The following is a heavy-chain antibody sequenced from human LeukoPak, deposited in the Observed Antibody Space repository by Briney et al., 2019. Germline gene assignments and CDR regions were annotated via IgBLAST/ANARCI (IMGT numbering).Heavy chain of an antibody. V-gene: IGHV3-23*01. CDR3: AKDEAWRPAAD. Sequence: GGSLRLSCAPSGFTFTNYAMSWVRQAPGKGLEWVSSITGSGDSAYYADSVKGRFTISRDNSKGTLYLQMNSLRAEDTAIYFCAKDEAWRPAADWGQGTLVTVSS. CDR1: GFTFTNYA. D-gene: IGHD2-2*01. J-gene: IGHJ4*02. CDR2: ITGSGDSA.